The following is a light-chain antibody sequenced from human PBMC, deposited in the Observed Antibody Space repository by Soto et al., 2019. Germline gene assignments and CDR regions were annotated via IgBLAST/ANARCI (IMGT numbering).Light chain of an antibody. CDR3: SSYKSSSTLGV. V-gene: IGLV2-14*01. CDR1: SSDVGGYNY. J-gene: IGLJ2*01. Sequence: QSALTQPASVSGSPGQSITISCTGTSSDVGGYNYVSWYQQHPGKAPKLMIYDVSNRPSGVSNRFSGSKSGNTASLTISGLQAADEADYYCSSYKSSSTLGVFGGGTKLTVL. CDR2: DVS.